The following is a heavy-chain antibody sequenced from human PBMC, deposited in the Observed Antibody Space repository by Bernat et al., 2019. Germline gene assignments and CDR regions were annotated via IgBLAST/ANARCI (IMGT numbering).Heavy chain of an antibody. V-gene: IGHV1-2*04. CDR1: GYTFTGYY. CDR2: INPNSGGT. D-gene: IGHD6-19*01. J-gene: IGHJ4*02. CDR3: ARGGRIAVAGTSVYYFDY. Sequence: QVQLVQSGAEVKKPGASVKVSCKDSGYTFTGYYMHWVRQAPGQGLEWMGWINPNSGGTNYAQKFQGWVTMTRDTSISTAYMELSRLRSDDTAVYYCARGGRIAVAGTSVYYFDYWGQGTLVTVSS.